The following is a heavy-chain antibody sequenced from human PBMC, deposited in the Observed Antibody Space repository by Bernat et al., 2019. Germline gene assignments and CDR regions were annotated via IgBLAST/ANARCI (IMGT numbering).Heavy chain of an antibody. Sequence: EVQLVESGGCSVQPGGSLRLSCAASGFTFSSYGMIWVRQAPGKGPEWVSTISGGGENTHYGDSVKGRFTISRDNSKNTLFLQMNSLRAEDTAVYYCAIEPPHYDFWIGSNYWGQGTLVTVSS. CDR3: AIEPPHYDFWIGSNY. J-gene: IGHJ4*02. D-gene: IGHD3-3*01. CDR2: ISGGGENT. CDR1: GFTFSSYG. V-gene: IGHV3-23*04.